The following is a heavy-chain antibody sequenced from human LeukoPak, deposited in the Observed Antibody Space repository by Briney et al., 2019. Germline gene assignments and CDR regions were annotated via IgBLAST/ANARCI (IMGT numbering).Heavy chain of an antibody. CDR2: INHNGNVN. Sequence: GGSLRLSCAASGFTFSSYWMNWARQAPGKGLEWVASINHNGNVNYYVDSVKGRFTISRDNAKNSLYLQMSNLRAEDTAVYYCARDLGSGWYGPPRFDYWGQGTLVTVSS. D-gene: IGHD6-19*01. V-gene: IGHV3-7*03. CDR3: ARDLGSGWYGPPRFDY. CDR1: GFTFSSYW. J-gene: IGHJ4*02.